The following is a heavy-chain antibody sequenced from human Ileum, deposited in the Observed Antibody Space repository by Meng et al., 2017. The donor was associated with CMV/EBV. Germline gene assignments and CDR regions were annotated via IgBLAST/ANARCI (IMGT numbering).Heavy chain of an antibody. V-gene: IGHV4-4*07. J-gene: IGHJ4*02. CDR2: ISTSGST. CDR1: GGPISSYY. D-gene: IGHD6-6*01. CDR3: ARTYSSSSGITFDY. Sequence: GLRPGLANPSDTLSLHCLVFGGPISSYYWSWIRQPAGKGLEWIGRISTSGSTNYNLSLKSRVTMSVDASKNQFSLKLTSVTAADTAVYFCARTYSSSSGITFDYWGQGTLVTVSS.